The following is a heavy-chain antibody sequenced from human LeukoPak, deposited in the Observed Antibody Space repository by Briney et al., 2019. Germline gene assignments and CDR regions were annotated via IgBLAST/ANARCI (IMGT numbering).Heavy chain of an antibody. D-gene: IGHD5-24*01. CDR2: ISSSSSYI. J-gene: IGHJ4*02. CDR3: ARAKMATIIEAGY. Sequence: PGGSLRLSCAASGFTFSSYSMNWVRQAPGKGLEWVSSISSSSSYIYYADSVKGRFTISRDNAKNSLYLQMNRLRAEDTAVYYCARAKMATIIEAGYWGQGTLVTVSS. V-gene: IGHV3-21*01. CDR1: GFTFSSYS.